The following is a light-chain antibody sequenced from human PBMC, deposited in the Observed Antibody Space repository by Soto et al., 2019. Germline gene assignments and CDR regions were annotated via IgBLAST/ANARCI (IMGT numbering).Light chain of an antibody. Sequence: QSVLTQSPSASGTPGQRVAIFCSGSSSNIGGNTVNWYQQLPGTAPKLLIYSNNQRPSGVPDRFSGSKSGTSASLAISGLQSEDEADYYCAAWDDSLNALVFGGGTKLTVL. CDR1: SSNIGGNT. J-gene: IGLJ3*02. CDR2: SNN. CDR3: AAWDDSLNALV. V-gene: IGLV1-44*01.